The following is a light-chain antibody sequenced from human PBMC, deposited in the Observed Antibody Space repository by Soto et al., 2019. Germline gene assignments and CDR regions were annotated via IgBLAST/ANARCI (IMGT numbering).Light chain of an antibody. Sequence: QSALTQPPSVSGAPGQRVTISCTGSSSNIGAGYDVHWYQQLPGTAPKLLIYGNSNRPSGVPDRFSGSKSGTSASLAITGLRAGDEADYYCQSYDSSLGGWVFGGGTKLTVL. CDR1: SSNIGAGYD. J-gene: IGLJ3*02. CDR2: GNS. CDR3: QSYDSSLGGWV. V-gene: IGLV1-40*01.